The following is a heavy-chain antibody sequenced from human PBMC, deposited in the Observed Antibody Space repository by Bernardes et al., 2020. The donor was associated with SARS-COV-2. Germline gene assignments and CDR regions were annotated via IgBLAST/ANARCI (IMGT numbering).Heavy chain of an antibody. CDR3: AKELAYGSSWRDYSYYFGMDV. V-gene: IGHV3-23*01. Sequence: GGSLRLCCAASGFTFRNYAMSWVRRAPGKGLEWVSDISGPGRTYYADSVRGRFTISRDNSKNTLYLEMNSLRVEDTAVYYCAKELAYGSSWRDYSYYFGMDVWGQGTTVTVSS. CDR1: GFTFRNYA. J-gene: IGHJ6*02. D-gene: IGHD6-13*01. CDR2: ISGPGRT.